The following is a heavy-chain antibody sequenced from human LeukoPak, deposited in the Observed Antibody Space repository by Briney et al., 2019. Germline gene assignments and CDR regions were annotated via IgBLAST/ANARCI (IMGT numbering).Heavy chain of an antibody. D-gene: IGHD3-3*01. J-gene: IGHJ4*02. Sequence: GGSLRLSCAASGFTFSSYGMHWVRQAPGKGLEWVTFIRYDGSNKYYAGSVKGRFTISRDNSKNTLYLQMNSLRAEDTAVYYCAKDRAPAGLEWLFDYWGQGTLVTVSS. CDR1: GFTFSSYG. CDR3: AKDRAPAGLEWLFDY. CDR2: IRYDGSNK. V-gene: IGHV3-30*02.